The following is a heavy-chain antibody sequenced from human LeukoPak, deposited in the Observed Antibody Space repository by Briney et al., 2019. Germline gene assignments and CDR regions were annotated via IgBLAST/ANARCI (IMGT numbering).Heavy chain of an antibody. CDR1: GGSFSGYY. J-gene: IGHJ6*02. Sequence: SETLSLTCAVYGGSFSGYYWSWIRQPPGKGLEWIGEINHSGSTNYNPSLKSRVTISVDTSKNQFSLKLSSVTAADTAVYYCARDGPAGTRDPPYYGMDVWGQGTTVTVSS. V-gene: IGHV4-34*01. CDR2: INHSGST. CDR3: ARDGPAGTRDPPYYGMDV. D-gene: IGHD6-13*01.